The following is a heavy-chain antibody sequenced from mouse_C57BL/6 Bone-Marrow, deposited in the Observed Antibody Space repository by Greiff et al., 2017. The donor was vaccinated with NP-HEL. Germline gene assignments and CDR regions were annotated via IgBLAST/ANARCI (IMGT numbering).Heavy chain of an antibody. CDR3: ARGGAFDY. V-gene: IGHV1-19*01. J-gene: IGHJ2*01. D-gene: IGHD3-1*01. Sequence: EVQLQQSGPVLVKPGASVKMSCKASGYTFTDYYMNWVKQSPGKSLEWIGVINPYNGGTSYNQKFKGKATLTVDKSSSTAYMELNSLTSEASAVYYCARGGAFDYWGQGTTLTVSS. CDR2: INPYNGGT. CDR1: GYTFTDYY.